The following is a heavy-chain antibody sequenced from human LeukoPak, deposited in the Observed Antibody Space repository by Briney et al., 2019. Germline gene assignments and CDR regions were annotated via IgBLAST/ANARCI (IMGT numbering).Heavy chain of an antibody. J-gene: IGHJ3*01. D-gene: IGHD4/OR15-4a*01. V-gene: IGHV3-23*01. CDR2: IDISGDRT. CDR3: AKDVSNFIGASDA. CDR1: GFAFSSDA. Sequence: SGGSLRLSCAASGFAFSSDAMTWVRQTPGKGLEWVSTIDISGDRTNYADSVKGRFTISRDNSKNTLYLQVNSLRVEDTAVYYCAKDVSNFIGASDAWGQGTMVTVSS.